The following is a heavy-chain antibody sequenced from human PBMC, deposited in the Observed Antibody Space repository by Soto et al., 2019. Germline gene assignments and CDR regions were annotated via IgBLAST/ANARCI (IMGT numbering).Heavy chain of an antibody. J-gene: IGHJ3*01. V-gene: IGHV4-34*01. Sequence: QVQLQQWGAGLLKPSETLSLDSGVFGGSFTDYDWPWVRQSPGRGLEWIGEVSQSGRITYNPSLKIRFTISRDTAKNQFSLRLTSVTAADTALYYCAGYSSSFVAFEVWGHGTEVTVSS. D-gene: IGHD3-10*01. CDR1: GGSFTDYD. CDR2: VSQSGRI. CDR3: AGYSSSFVAFEV.